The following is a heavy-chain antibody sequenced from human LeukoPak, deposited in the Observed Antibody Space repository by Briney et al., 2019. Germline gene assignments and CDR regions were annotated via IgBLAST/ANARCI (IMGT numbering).Heavy chain of an antibody. J-gene: IGHJ4*02. CDR2: TYYRSKWYN. Sequence: PSQTLSLTCALSGDSVSSNSAAWNWIRQSPSRGLEWLGRTYYRSKWYNDYAVSVKSRITINPDTSKNQFSLQLNSVTPEDTAVYYCARDGYCSGGSCYEYYFDYWGQGTLVTVSS. D-gene: IGHD2-15*01. CDR1: GDSVSSNSAA. CDR3: ARDGYCSGGSCYEYYFDY. V-gene: IGHV6-1*01.